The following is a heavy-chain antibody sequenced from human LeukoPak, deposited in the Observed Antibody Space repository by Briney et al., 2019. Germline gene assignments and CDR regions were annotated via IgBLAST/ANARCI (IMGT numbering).Heavy chain of an antibody. CDR1: GFTFSSYA. V-gene: IGHV3-64*01. J-gene: IGHJ4*02. CDR2: ISSNGGST. D-gene: IGHD1/OR15-1a*01. CDR3: ARGTSPFDY. Sequence: GGSLRLSCAASGFTFSSYAMHWVRQAPGKGLEYVSAISSNGGSTYYANSVKGRFTISRDNSKNTLYLQMGSLRAEDMAVYYCARGTSPFDYWGQGTLVTVSS.